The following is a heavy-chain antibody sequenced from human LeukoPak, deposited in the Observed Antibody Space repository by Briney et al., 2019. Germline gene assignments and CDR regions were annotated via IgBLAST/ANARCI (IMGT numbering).Heavy chain of an antibody. CDR2: INHSGST. CDR3: AREWWSSRWFDP. J-gene: IGHJ5*02. Sequence: PSETLSLTCAVYSEPFSGYYWTWIRQPPGKGLEWIGEINHSGSTNYNPSLKSRVTISVDPSKKQFFLKLNSVTAADTAVYYCAREWWSSRWFDPWGQGTVVTASS. D-gene: IGHD2-15*01. V-gene: IGHV4-34*01. CDR1: SEPFSGYY.